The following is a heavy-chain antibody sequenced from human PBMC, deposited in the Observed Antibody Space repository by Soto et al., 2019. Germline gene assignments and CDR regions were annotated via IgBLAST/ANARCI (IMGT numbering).Heavy chain of an antibody. J-gene: IGHJ4*02. CDR3: ARGNYDYVWGSYRYAFDY. CDR2: INWNGGST. CDR1: GFTFDDYG. V-gene: IGHV3-20*04. Sequence: GGSLRLSCAASGFTFDDYGMSWVRQAPGKGLERVSGINWNGGSTGYADSVKGRFTISRDNAKNSLYLQMNSLRAEDTALYYCARGNYDYVWGSYRYAFDYWGQGTLVTVSS. D-gene: IGHD3-16*02.